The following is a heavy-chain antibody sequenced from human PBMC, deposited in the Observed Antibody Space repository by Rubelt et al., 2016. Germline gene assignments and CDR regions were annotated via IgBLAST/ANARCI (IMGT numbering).Heavy chain of an antibody. Sequence: QVLLQQWGAGLLKPSETLSLTCAVYGDSLSGFYWTWIRQSPGKGLEWIGEINLGGSAYYNPSLKSRVTISLDTSKNQFSLRMHPLTAADTAVYYCARHPSTARLFDYWGQGTVVTVSS. CDR3: ARHPSTARLFDY. CDR2: INLGGSA. CDR1: GDSLSGFY. D-gene: IGHD6-6*01. J-gene: IGHJ4*02. V-gene: IGHV4-34*01.